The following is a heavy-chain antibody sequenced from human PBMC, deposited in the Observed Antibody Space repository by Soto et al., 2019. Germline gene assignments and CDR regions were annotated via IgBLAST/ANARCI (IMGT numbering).Heavy chain of an antibody. Sequence: QLQLQESGPGLVKPSETLSLTCTVSGGSISSSSYYWGWICQPPGKGLEWIGSIYYSGSTYYNPSLKSRVTISVDTSKNQFSLKLSSVTAADTAVYYCARQSRGYYDSSGYPGGYWGQGTLVTVSS. J-gene: IGHJ4*02. D-gene: IGHD3-22*01. CDR2: IYYSGST. V-gene: IGHV4-39*01. CDR3: ARQSRGYYDSSGYPGGY. CDR1: GGSISSSSYY.